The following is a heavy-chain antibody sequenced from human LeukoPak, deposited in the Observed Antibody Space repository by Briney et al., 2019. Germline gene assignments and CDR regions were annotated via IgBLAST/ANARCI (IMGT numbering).Heavy chain of an antibody. V-gene: IGHV3-23*01. CDR1: GFTFSSYA. Sequence: GGSLRLSCAASGFTFSSYAMNWVRQAPGKGLEWVSGISGSGGSTYYADSVKGRFTISRDNSKNTLSLQMNSLRADDTALYYCAREEFDYWGQGTLVTVSS. CDR3: AREEFDY. CDR2: ISGSGGST. J-gene: IGHJ4*02.